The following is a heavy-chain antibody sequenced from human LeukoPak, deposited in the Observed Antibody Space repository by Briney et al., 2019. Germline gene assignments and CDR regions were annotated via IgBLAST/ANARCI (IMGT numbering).Heavy chain of an antibody. CDR1: GGSISNYY. Sequence: SETLSLTCTVSGGSISNYYWSWIRQPPGKGLDWIGYVYYSGSTKYNPSLKSRVTISVDTSKNQFSLQLSSVTAADTAVYYCVRDNYSGSRNYGMDVWGQGTTVTVSS. CDR3: VRDNYSGSRNYGMDV. D-gene: IGHD1-26*01. J-gene: IGHJ6*02. V-gene: IGHV4-59*01. CDR2: VYYSGST.